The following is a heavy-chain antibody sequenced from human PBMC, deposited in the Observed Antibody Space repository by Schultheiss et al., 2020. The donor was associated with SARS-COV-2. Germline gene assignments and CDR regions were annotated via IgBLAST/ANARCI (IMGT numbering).Heavy chain of an antibody. V-gene: IGHV1-18*04. CDR3: ARDRPLLWFGELLGGRSHTENWFDP. D-gene: IGHD3-10*01. J-gene: IGHJ5*02. Sequence: ASVKVSCKASGYTFTGYYMHWVRQAPGQGLEWMGWISAYNGNTNYAQKLQGRVTMTTDTSTSTAYMELRSLRSDDTAVYYCARDRPLLWFGELLGGRSHTENWFDPWGQGTLVTVSS. CDR1: GYTFTGYY. CDR2: ISAYNGNT.